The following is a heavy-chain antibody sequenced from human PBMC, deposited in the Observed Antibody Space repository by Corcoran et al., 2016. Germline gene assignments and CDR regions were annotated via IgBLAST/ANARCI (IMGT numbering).Heavy chain of an antibody. CDR3: ARSSYSYDSWFDP. CDR2: VYYSGTA. D-gene: IGHD2-15*01. V-gene: IGHV4-39*01. CDR1: GASIRSGLYY. Sequence: QLRLHESGPGLVKPSETLSLTCTVSGASIRSGLYYWAWIRQPPGKGLEWIGSVYYSGTAYYNPSLRGRVTVSVDTSNNQFSLTLNSVTAADTAGFYCARSSYSYDSWFDPWGQGALVTVSS. J-gene: IGHJ5*02.